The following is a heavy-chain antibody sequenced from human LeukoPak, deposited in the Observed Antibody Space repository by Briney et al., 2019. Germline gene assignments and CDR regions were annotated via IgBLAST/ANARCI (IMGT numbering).Heavy chain of an antibody. J-gene: IGHJ4*02. CDR3: ARDVVTMVEHYFDY. V-gene: IGHV4-39*07. D-gene: IGHD3-10*01. CDR1: GGSISSSSYY. CDR2: IYYSGST. Sequence: SETLSLTCTVSGGSISSSSYYWGWIRQPPGKGLEWIGSIYYSGSTYYNPSLKSRVTISVDTSKNQFSLKLSSVTAADTAVYYSARDVVTMVEHYFDYWGQGTLVTVSS.